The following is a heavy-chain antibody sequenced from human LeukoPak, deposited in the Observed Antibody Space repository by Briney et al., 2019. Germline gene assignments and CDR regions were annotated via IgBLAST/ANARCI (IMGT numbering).Heavy chain of an antibody. J-gene: IGHJ6*04. V-gene: IGHV3-30*04. Sequence: PGGSLRLSCAASGLTFSSYAMHWVRQAPGKGLEWVAVISYDGSNKYYADSVKGRFTISRDNSKNTLYLQMNSLRAEDTAVYYCAGGYCSGGSCYTLHYYYGMDVWGKGTTVTVSS. D-gene: IGHD2-15*01. CDR2: ISYDGSNK. CDR1: GLTFSSYA. CDR3: AGGYCSGGSCYTLHYYYGMDV.